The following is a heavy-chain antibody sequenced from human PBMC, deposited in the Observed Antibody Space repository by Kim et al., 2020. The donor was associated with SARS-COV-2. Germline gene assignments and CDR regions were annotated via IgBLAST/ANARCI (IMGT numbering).Heavy chain of an antibody. J-gene: IGHJ6*02. V-gene: IGHV3-23*01. CDR1: GFTFSSYA. CDR3: AKDLYYYDSSGYHYYYYGMDV. CDR2: ISGSGGST. Sequence: GGSLRLSCAASGFTFSSYAMSWVRQAPGKGLEWVSAISGSGGSTYYADSVKGRFTISRDNSKNTLYLQMNSLRAEDTAVYYCAKDLYYYDSSGYHYYYYGMDVWGQGTTVTVSS. D-gene: IGHD3-22*01.